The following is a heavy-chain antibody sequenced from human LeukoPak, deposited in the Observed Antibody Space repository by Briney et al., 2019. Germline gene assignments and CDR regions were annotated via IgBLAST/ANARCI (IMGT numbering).Heavy chain of an antibody. J-gene: IGHJ4*02. V-gene: IGHV1-18*01. CDR3: SRDNGLVPAAMGGRGSFDY. Sequence: AAVKVSCKASGYTFSNYGMSWVRQAPGEGREWMGWISAYKGKRNYAQKLQGRDTITTDTTKSTDYMELKTVRSDDSAVYYGSRDNGLVPAAMGGRGSFDYWGQGTLVTVSS. CDR1: GYTFSNYG. CDR2: ISAYKGKR. D-gene: IGHD2-2*01.